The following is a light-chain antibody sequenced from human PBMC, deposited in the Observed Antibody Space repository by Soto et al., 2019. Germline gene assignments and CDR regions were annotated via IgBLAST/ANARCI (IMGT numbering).Light chain of an antibody. J-gene: IGKJ1*01. CDR3: QQYNSFPPA. CDR1: QSVNTW. V-gene: IGKV1-5*03. Sequence: DIQMTQSPSTLSASVGDRVTITCRASQSVNTWLARYQQKPGKAPKLLIYKASNLEGGVPLRFSGSGSGTEFTLTIGSLQPDDFATYYCQQYNSFPPAFGQGTKVDIK. CDR2: KAS.